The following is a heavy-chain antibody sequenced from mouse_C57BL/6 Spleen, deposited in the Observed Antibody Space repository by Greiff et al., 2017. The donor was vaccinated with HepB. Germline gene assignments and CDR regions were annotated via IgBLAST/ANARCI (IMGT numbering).Heavy chain of an antibody. J-gene: IGHJ2*01. CDR2: INPNNGGT. D-gene: IGHD1-1*01. CDR1: GYTFTDYY. CDR3: ARYYGSLDY. Sequence: EVQLQQSGPELVKPGASVKISCKASGYTFTDYYMNWVKQSHGKSLEWIGDINPNNGGTSYNQKFKGKATLTVDKSSSTAYIELRSLTSEDSAVYYCARYYGSLDYWGQGTTLTVSS. V-gene: IGHV1-26*01.